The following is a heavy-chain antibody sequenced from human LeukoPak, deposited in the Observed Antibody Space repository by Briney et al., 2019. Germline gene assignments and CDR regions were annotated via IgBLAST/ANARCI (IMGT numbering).Heavy chain of an antibody. CDR1: GFSLSTSGVG. CDR3: AHRRYDILTGYSAFDY. J-gene: IGHJ4*02. Sequence: ESGPTLVNPTQPLTLTCTFSGFSLSTSGVGVGWIRQPPGKALEWLALIYWDDDKRYSPSLKSRLTITKDTSKNQVVLTMTNMDPVDTATYYCAHRRYDILTGYSAFDYWGQGTLVTVSS. D-gene: IGHD3-9*01. V-gene: IGHV2-5*02. CDR2: IYWDDDK.